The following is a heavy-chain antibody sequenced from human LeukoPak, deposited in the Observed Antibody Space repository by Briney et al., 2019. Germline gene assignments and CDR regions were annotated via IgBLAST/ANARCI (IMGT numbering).Heavy chain of an antibody. CDR3: AKVSGYYY. V-gene: IGHV3-23*01. CDR1: GFTFSSHA. J-gene: IGHJ4*02. CDR2: ISGSGGST. D-gene: IGHD3-22*01. Sequence: GGSLRLSCTASGFTFSSHAISWVRQAPGKGLEWVSAISGSGGSTYYADSVKGRFTISRDNSKNTLYLQMNSLRAEDAAVYYCAKVSGYYYWGQGTLVTVSS.